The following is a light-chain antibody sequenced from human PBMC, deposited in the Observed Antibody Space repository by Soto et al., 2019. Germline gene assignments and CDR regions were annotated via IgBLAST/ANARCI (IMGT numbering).Light chain of an antibody. CDR2: DAV. Sequence: IVLTQSQVTLSLSPGEGATLSCRASQSVTGTNLVWYQQRAGQAPRLLIYDAVRRATGIPDRFSGSGSGTDFTLTISRLEPEDFAVYYCHQYGSSLGTFGQGTKVEI. J-gene: IGKJ2*01. CDR1: QSVTGTN. V-gene: IGKV3-20*01. CDR3: HQYGSSLGT.